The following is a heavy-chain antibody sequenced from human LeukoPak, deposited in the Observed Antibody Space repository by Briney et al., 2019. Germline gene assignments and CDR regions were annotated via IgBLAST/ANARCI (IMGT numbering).Heavy chain of an antibody. CDR1: GGSISSSYW. V-gene: IGHV4-4*02. Sequence: SETLSLTCAVSGGSISSSYWWSWIRQPPGKGLEWIGEIYHSGSTNYNLSLKSRVTISVDKSKNQFSLKLNSVTAADTAVYYCAKDPLTAGIIGARDYWGQGTLVTVSS. CDR2: IYHSGST. CDR3: AKDPLTAGIIGARDY. D-gene: IGHD5-12*01. J-gene: IGHJ4*02.